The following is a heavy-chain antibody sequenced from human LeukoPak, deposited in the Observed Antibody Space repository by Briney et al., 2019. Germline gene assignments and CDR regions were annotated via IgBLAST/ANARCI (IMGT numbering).Heavy chain of an antibody. Sequence: GGSLRLSCAASGFTFSSYGMSWVRQAPGKGLEWVSAISGSGGSTYYADSVKGRFTISRDNSKNTLYLQMNSLRAEDTAVYYCAKDGDGYNHPYYFDYWGQETLVTVSS. D-gene: IGHD5-24*01. CDR2: ISGSGGST. CDR1: GFTFSSYG. V-gene: IGHV3-23*01. J-gene: IGHJ4*02. CDR3: AKDGDGYNHPYYFDY.